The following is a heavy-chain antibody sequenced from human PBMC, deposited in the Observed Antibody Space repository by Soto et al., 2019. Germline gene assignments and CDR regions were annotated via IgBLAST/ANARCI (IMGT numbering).Heavy chain of an antibody. D-gene: IGHD1-1*01. CDR3: ANRGTTSRLLHH. Sequence: GSGPTLVNPTQTLTLTCTFSGFSLSTSVGGVGWIRQPPGKALEWLAIIYWGDDERYSPSLRSRLTLTKDSSRNQVGMTMTNMNTVDTATYHCANRGTTSRLLHHWAQGTL. CDR1: GFSLSTSVGG. V-gene: IGHV2-5*02. CDR2: IYWGDDE. J-gene: IGHJ4*02.